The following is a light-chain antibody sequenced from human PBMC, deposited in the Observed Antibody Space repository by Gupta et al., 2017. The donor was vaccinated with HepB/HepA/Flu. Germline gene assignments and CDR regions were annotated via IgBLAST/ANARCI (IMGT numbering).Light chain of an antibody. J-gene: IGKJ4*01. Sequence: EIVMTQSPATLSVSPGERATLSCRASQSVSSNLAWYQQKPGQAPRLLIYGASTSATGIPARFSGSGSGTEFTLTISSLQSEDFAVYYCQQYNNWPALTFGGGTKVEIK. V-gene: IGKV3-15*01. CDR1: QSVSSN. CDR3: QQYNNWPALT. CDR2: GAS.